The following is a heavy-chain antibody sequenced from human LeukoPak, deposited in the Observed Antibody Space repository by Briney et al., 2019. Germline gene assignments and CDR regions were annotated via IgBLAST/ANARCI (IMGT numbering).Heavy chain of an antibody. Sequence: SETLSLTCAVDGGSLSGYHWSWIRQPPGKGLEWIGEINHSGSTNYNPSLKSRVIISVDTSKNQFSLNLSSVTAADTAVYYCARALLNVFGVVWEEKYYYYMDVWGKGTTVTVSS. CDR1: GGSLSGYH. CDR3: ARALLNVFGVVWEEKYYYYMDV. J-gene: IGHJ6*03. D-gene: IGHD3-3*01. CDR2: INHSGST. V-gene: IGHV4-34*01.